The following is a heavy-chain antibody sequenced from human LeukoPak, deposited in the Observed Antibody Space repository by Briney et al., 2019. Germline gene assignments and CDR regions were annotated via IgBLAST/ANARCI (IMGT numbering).Heavy chain of an antibody. V-gene: IGHV1-2*02. CDR3: ARGAWFGELNDTFDY. D-gene: IGHD3-10*01. CDR1: GYTFTGYY. J-gene: IGHJ4*02. Sequence: ASVKVSCKASGYTFTGYYMHWVRQAPGQGLEWMAWINPNSGGTFYAQKFQGRVTMTRDTSISTAYMELSRLRSDDTAVYYYARGAWFGELNDTFDYWGQGTLVTVSS. CDR2: INPNSGGT.